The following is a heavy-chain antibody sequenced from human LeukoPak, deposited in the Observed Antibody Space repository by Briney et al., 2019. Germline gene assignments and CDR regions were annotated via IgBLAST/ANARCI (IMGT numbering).Heavy chain of an antibody. CDR1: GFTFNTYT. J-gene: IGHJ6*02. CDR2: ISSGSSYI. Sequence: GGSLRLSCAASGFTFNTYTMKWVRQAPGKGLEWVYSISSGSSYIHFADSLKGRFTVSRDNAKNSLYLQMTGLRAEDTAVYYCARVRSAGYYGMDVWGPGTTVTVSS. V-gene: IGHV3-21*01. CDR3: ARVRSAGYYGMDV. D-gene: IGHD2-15*01.